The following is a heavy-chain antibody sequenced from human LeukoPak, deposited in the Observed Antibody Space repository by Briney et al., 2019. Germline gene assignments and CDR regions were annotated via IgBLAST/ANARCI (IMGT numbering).Heavy chain of an antibody. D-gene: IGHD3-16*01. CDR3: ARDLFRYVPSLCY. V-gene: IGHV1-3*01. CDR1: GYTFTSYA. Sequence: ASVKVSCKASGYTFTSYAMHWVRQAPGQRLEWMGWINAGNGNTKYSQKFQGRVTITRDTSASTAYMELSSLRSEDTAVYYCARDLFRYVPSLCYWGQGTLVTVSS. CDR2: INAGNGNT. J-gene: IGHJ4*02.